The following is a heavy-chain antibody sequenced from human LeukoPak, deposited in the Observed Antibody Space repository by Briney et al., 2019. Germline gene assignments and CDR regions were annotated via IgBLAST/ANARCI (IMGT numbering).Heavy chain of an antibody. V-gene: IGHV1-2*02. CDR3: AREGGFSHSGSGFDN. Sequence: GASVKVSCTASEYTFTAYFMHWVRQAPGQGLEWMGWINPKSDGTNYAQKFQGRVTMTRDTSISTVYMEPRGLRSDDTAVYYCAREGGFSHSGSGFDNGAGETLLPLPS. CDR2: INPKSDGT. CDR1: EYTFTAYF. J-gene: IGHJ4*02. D-gene: IGHD3-16*01.